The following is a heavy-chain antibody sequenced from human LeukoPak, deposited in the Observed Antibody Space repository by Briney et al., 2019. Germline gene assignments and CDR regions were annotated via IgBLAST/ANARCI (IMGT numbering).Heavy chain of an antibody. CDR2: INSDSSTI. D-gene: IGHD5-18*01. CDR1: GFTFSTYS. CDR3: ARDLSSRGYTYGTPAFTFDI. J-gene: IGHJ3*02. Sequence: GGSLRLSCAASGFTFSTYSINWVRQAPGKGLEWVSYINSDSSTIYYADSLKGRFTISRDNAKNSLSLLMNSLRAEDTAVYYCARDLSSRGYTYGTPAFTFDIWGQGTMVTVSS. V-gene: IGHV3-48*01.